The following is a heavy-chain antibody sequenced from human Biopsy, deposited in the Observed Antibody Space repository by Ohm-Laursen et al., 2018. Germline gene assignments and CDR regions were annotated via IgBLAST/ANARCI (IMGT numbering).Heavy chain of an antibody. CDR1: SYTFIDYN. V-gene: IGHV1-2*02. D-gene: IGHD2-8*01. J-gene: IGHJ4*02. CDR2: INCKTGAT. CDR3: ARDPLNGHKHFDY. Sequence: SSVKVSCKVSSYTFIDYNIHWMRQAPGQGLEWLGYINCKTGATNYAQKFQGTVTMTRDTSISTAYLALGSLRSADTAIYYCARDPLNGHKHFDYWGQGSLVTVSS.